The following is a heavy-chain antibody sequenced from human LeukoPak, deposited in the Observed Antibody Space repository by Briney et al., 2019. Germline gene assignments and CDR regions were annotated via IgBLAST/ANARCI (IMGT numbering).Heavy chain of an antibody. CDR1: GGSFSGYY. D-gene: IGHD3-9*01. CDR3: ASGTGNKYYDILTGYYFDY. V-gene: IGHV4-34*01. Sequence: SETLSLTCAVYGGSFSGYYWSWIRQPPGKGLEWIGEINHSGSTNYNPSLKSRVTISVDTSKNQFSLKLSSVTAADTAVYYCASGTGNKYYDILTGYYFDYWGQGTLVTVSS. CDR2: INHSGST. J-gene: IGHJ4*02.